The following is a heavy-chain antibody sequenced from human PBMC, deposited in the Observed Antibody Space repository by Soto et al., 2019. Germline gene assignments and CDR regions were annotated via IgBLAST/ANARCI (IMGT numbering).Heavy chain of an antibody. V-gene: IGHV3-23*01. CDR2: ISGRGGST. D-gene: IGHD3-22*01. J-gene: IGHJ4*02. CDR3: AKATMTLVVIRLDS. Sequence: GGSLRLSCAASGFTFSNYAMNWVRQAPGKGLEWVSTISGRGGSTYYADSVKGRFTISRDNSKNILYLQMDSLRAEDTAVYYCAKATMTLVVIRLDSWGQGTLVTVSS. CDR1: GFTFSNYA.